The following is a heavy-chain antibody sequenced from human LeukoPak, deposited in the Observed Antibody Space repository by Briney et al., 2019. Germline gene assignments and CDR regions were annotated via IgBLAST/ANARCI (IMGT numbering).Heavy chain of an antibody. CDR2: IWYDGSNK. CDR1: GFTFSSYG. Sequence: GGSLRLSCAASGFTFSSYGMHWVRQAPGKGLEWVAVIWYDGSNKYYADSMKGRFTISRDNSKNTLYLQMNSLRAEDTAVYYCARDGGDYGDYAPFDYWGQGTLVTVSS. J-gene: IGHJ4*02. D-gene: IGHD4-17*01. CDR3: ARDGGDYGDYAPFDY. V-gene: IGHV3-33*01.